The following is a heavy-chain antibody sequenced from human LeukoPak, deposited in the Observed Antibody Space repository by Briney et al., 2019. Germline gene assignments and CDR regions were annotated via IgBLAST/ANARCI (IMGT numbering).Heavy chain of an antibody. V-gene: IGHV1-18*01. J-gene: IGHJ4*02. D-gene: IGHD6-19*01. CDR2: ISAYNGNT. CDR1: GYPFTIYA. CDR3: ARDVLLVVGYSSGWYFDY. Sequence: ASVKVSCKASGYPFTIYAMNWVRQAPGQGLEWMGWISAYNGNTNYPQKLQGRVTMTTDTSTSTAYMELRSLRSDDTAVYYCARDVLLVVGYSSGWYFDYWGQGTLVTVSS.